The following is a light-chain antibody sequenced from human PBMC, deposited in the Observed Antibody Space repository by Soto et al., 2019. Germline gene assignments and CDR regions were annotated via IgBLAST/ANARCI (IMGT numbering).Light chain of an antibody. CDR3: SSYTSSSTLVV. V-gene: IGLV2-14*01. CDR2: EVS. J-gene: IGLJ1*01. Sequence: QSALTQPASVSGSPGQSISISCTGTSSDVGGYNYVSWYQQHPGKAHKLMIYEVSNRPSGVSNRFSGSKSGNTASLTISGLQAEDEADYYCSSYTSSSTLVVFGTGTKV. CDR1: SSDVGGYNY.